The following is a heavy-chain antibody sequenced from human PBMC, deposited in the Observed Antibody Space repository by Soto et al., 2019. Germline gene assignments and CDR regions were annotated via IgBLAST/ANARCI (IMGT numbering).Heavy chain of an antibody. CDR3: SRMDCTSYSCSYLSEY. J-gene: IGHJ4*02. D-gene: IGHD2-2*01. CDR1: GYTFTAYY. Sequence: ASVKVSCKTSGYTFTAYYMHWLRQAPGHGLEWLGWTSPRTGGAKYSHKFQGRVSMTRNTSITTAYMELTGLSTDDTGVYYCSRMDCTSYSCSYLSEYWGQGTLVTVSS. CDR2: TSPRTGGA. V-gene: IGHV1-2*02.